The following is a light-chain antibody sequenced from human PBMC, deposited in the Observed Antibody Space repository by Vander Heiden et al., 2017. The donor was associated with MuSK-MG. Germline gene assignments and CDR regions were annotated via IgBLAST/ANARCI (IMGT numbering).Light chain of an antibody. CDR1: SSDVGGYNY. CDR3: SSYTSSSTGV. V-gene: IGLV2-14*01. CDR2: EVS. J-gene: IGLJ3*02. Sequence: QSALTQPASVSGSPGQSITISCTGTSSDVGGYNYVSWYQQHPGKALILMIYEVSNRPSGVSNRFSGSKAGNTASLTISVLQAEDDADYYCSSYTSSSTGVFGGGTKLTVL.